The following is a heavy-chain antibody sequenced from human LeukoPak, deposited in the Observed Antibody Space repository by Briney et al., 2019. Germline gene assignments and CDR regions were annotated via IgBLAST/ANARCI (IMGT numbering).Heavy chain of an antibody. D-gene: IGHD3-9*01. Sequence: GGSLRLSCAASGFTFSSYSMNWVRQAPGKGLERVSSISNSRSYIYYADSVKGRFTISRDNAKNSLYLQMNSLGAEDTAVYYCARGSGYDILTYGLFDPWGQGTLVTVSS. CDR2: ISNSRSYI. CDR1: GFTFSSYS. CDR3: ARGSGYDILTYGLFDP. V-gene: IGHV3-21*01. J-gene: IGHJ5*02.